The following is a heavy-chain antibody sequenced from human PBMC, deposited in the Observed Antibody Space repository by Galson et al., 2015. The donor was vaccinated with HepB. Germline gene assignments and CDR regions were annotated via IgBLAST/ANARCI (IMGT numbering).Heavy chain of an antibody. J-gene: IGHJ6*02. CDR1: GFSFSSHG. CDR2: ISYDGNNI. D-gene: IGHD6-19*01. V-gene: IGHV3-30*18. CDR3: AKEFGSGWSYYHGMDV. Sequence: SLRLSCAASGFSFSSHGMHWVRQAPGKGLEWVALISYDGNNIFDADSVRGRFTISRDNSRNTLYLEMNSLRAEDTAVYYCAKEFGSGWSYYHGMDVWGQETTVTASS.